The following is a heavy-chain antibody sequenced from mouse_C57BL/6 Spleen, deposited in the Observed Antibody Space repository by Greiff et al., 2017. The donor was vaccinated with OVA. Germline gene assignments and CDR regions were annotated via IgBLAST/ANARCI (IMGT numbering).Heavy chain of an antibody. V-gene: IGHV1-64*01. J-gene: IGHJ3*01. CDR1: GYTFTSYW. CDR2: IHPNSGST. D-gene: IGHD2-2*01. Sequence: QVQLQQPGAELVKPGASVKLSCKASGYTFTSYWMHWVKQRPGQGLEWIGMIHPNSGSTNYNEKFKSKATLTVDTSSSTAYMQLSSLTSEDSAVYYCARSGYDSYWFAYWGQGTPLTVSA. CDR3: ARSGYDSYWFAY.